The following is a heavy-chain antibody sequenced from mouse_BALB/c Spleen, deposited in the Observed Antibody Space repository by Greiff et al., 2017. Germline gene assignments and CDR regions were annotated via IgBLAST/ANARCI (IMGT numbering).Heavy chain of an antibody. CDR2: ISTYYGNT. CDR3: AREEGVPWFAY. Sequence: VNLVESGPELVRPGVSVKISCKGSGYTFTDYAMHWVKQSHAKSLEWIGVISTYYGNTNYNQKFKGKATMTVDKSSSTAYMELARLTSEDSAIYYCAREEGVPWFAYWGQGTLVTVSA. CDR1: GYTFTDYA. J-gene: IGHJ3*01. V-gene: IGHV1-67*01.